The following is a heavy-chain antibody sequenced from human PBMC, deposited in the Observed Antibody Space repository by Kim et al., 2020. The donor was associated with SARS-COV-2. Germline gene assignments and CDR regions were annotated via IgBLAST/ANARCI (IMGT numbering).Heavy chain of an antibody. CDR1: GYTFTSYY. Sequence: ASVKVSCKASGYTFTSYYMHWVRQAPGQGLEWMGIINPSGGSTSYAQKFQGRVTMTRDTSTSTVYMELSSLRSEDTAVYYCARDYYDSSGYLGGWAGGYWGQGTLVTVSS. CDR2: INPSGGST. CDR3: ARDYYDSSGYLGGWAGGY. J-gene: IGHJ4*02. V-gene: IGHV1-46*01. D-gene: IGHD3-22*01.